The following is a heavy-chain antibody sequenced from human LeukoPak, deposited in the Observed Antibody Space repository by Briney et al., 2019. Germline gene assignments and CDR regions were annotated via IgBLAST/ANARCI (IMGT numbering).Heavy chain of an antibody. CDR3: ARHPDSSGHMYYFDY. V-gene: IGHV5-51*01. CDR1: GYSFTSYW. D-gene: IGHD3-22*01. Sequence: GESLKISCKGSGYSFTSYWIGWVRQTPGKGLEWMGIIYPGDSDTRYSPSFQGQVTISADKSISTAYLQWSSLKASDTAMYYCARHPDSSGHMYYFDYWGQGTLVTVSS. J-gene: IGHJ4*02. CDR2: IYPGDSDT.